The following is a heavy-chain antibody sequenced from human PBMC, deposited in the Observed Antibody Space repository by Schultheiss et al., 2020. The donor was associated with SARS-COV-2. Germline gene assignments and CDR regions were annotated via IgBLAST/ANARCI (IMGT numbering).Heavy chain of an antibody. V-gene: IGHV4-61*08. D-gene: IGHD4-11*01. CDR2: INHSGST. J-gene: IGHJ6*02. CDR1: GGSISSGGYY. Sequence: SQTLSLTCTVSGGSISSGGYYWSWIRQPPGKGLEWIGEINHSGSTNYNPSLKSRVTISVDTSKNQFSLRLSSVTAADTAVYYCARGALDYSYYYYYGMDVWGQGTTVTVSS. CDR3: ARGALDYSYYYYYGMDV.